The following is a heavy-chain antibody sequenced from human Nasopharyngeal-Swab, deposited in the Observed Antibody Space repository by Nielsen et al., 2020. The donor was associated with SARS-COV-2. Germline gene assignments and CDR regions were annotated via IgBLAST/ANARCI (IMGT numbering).Heavy chain of an antibody. J-gene: IGHJ6*02. D-gene: IGHD4-17*01. Sequence: SCTVSGGSISSSSYYWGWIRQPPGKGLEWIGSIYYSGSTYYNPSLKSRVTISVDTSKNQFSLKLSSVTAAETAVYYCARHRGLRSYYYGMDVWGQGTTGTVSS. CDR3: ARHRGLRSYYYGMDV. CDR1: GGSISSSSYY. CDR2: IYYSGST. V-gene: IGHV4-39*01.